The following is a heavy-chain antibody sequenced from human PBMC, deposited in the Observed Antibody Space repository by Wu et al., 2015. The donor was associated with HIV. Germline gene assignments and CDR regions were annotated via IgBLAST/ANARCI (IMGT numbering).Heavy chain of an antibody. CDR2: IIPIFGTA. CDR3: ASGYCSGGSCYSVFYYYYGMDV. D-gene: IGHD2-15*01. CDR1: GGTFSSYA. V-gene: IGHV1-69*13. J-gene: IGHJ6*02. Sequence: QVQLVQSGAEVKKPGSSVKVSCKASGGTFSSYAISWVRQAPGQGLEWMGRIIPIFGTANYAQKFQGRVTITADESTSTAYMELSSLRSEDTAVYYCASGYCSGGSCYSVFYYYYGMDVWGQGTTVTVSS.